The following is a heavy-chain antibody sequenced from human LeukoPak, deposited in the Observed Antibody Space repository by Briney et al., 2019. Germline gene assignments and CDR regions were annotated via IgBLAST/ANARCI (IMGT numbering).Heavy chain of an antibody. CDR3: ARGMVVTAKDDAFDI. V-gene: IGHV3-30*02. CDR2: IRFDESNQ. J-gene: IGHJ3*02. Sequence: GGSLRLSCAASGFTFSSYGMHWVRQAPGKGLEWVAFIRFDESNQYYADSVKGRFTISRDNAKNSLYLQMNSLRAEDTAVYYCARGMVVTAKDDAFDIWGQGTMVTVSS. CDR1: GFTFSSYG. D-gene: IGHD2-21*02.